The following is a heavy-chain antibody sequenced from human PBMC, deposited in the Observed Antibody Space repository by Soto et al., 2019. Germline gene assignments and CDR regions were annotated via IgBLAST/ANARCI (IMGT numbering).Heavy chain of an antibody. D-gene: IGHD3-10*01. CDR2: INHSGST. Sequence: PSEPLSPPCAVYGGSFSGYYWSWIRQPPGKGLEWIGEINHSGSTNYNPSLKSRVTISVDTSKNQFSLKLSSVTAADTAVYYCATRQVGYYYYVMDGWGHGTTVT. CDR3: ATRQVGYYYYVMDG. CDR1: GGSFSGYY. V-gene: IGHV4-34*01. J-gene: IGHJ6*02.